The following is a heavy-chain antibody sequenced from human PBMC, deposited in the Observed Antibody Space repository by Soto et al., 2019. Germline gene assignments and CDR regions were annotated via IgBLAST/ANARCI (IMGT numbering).Heavy chain of an antibody. Sequence: SETLSLTCAVYGGSLSGYYWSWISQTQGKGREWIGEINHSGSTNYNPSLKSRVTISVDTSKNQFSLKLSSVTAADTAVYYCARGPYDSSGYYYGSPYYFDYWGQGTLVTVSS. D-gene: IGHD3-22*01. CDR3: ARGPYDSSGYYYGSPYYFDY. J-gene: IGHJ4*02. CDR2: INHSGST. V-gene: IGHV4-34*01. CDR1: GGSLSGYY.